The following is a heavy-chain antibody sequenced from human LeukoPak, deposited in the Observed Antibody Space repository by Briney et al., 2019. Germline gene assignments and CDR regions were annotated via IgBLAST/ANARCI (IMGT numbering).Heavy chain of an antibody. J-gene: IGHJ3*02. CDR2: IRSSSSYI. CDR3: AGGSGTTVTYDAFDI. CDR1: GFTFSSYS. V-gene: IGHV3-21*01. D-gene: IGHD4-17*01. Sequence: GGSLRLSCAASGFTFSSYSMNWVRQAPGKGLEWVSSIRSSSSYIYYADSVKGRFTISRDNAKNSLYLQMNSLRAEDTAVYYCAGGSGTTVTYDAFDIWGQGTMVTVSS.